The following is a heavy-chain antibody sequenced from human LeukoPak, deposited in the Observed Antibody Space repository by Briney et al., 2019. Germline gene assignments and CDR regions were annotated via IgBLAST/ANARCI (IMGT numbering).Heavy chain of an antibody. D-gene: IGHD1-26*01. Sequence: ASVKVSCKASGYTFTSYDINWVRQATGQGLEWMGWMNPNSGHTGYAQKFQGRVTMTRNTSITTAYMELSSLRADDTAVYYCAKDKWEWELRGNWFDPWGQGTLVTVSS. CDR3: AKDKWEWELRGNWFDP. CDR2: MNPNSGHT. V-gene: IGHV1-8*01. J-gene: IGHJ5*02. CDR1: GYTFTSYD.